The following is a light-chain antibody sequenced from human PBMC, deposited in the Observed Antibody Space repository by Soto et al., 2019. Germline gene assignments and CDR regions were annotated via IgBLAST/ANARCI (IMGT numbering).Light chain of an antibody. CDR2: AAS. Sequence: QMTQSPSSLSTSVGDSVTIACRASQSISSYLNWYQQKPGKAPKLLIYAASSLQSGVPSRFSGSGSGTDFTLTISSLQPDDFATYYCQHYNSYSEAFGQGTKVDIK. J-gene: IGKJ1*01. V-gene: IGKV1-16*01. CDR3: QHYNSYSEA. CDR1: QSISSY.